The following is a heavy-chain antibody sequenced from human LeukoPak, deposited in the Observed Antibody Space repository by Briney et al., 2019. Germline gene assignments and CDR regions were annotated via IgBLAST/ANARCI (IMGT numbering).Heavy chain of an antibody. D-gene: IGHD4-17*01. V-gene: IGHV3-21*01. Sequence: PGGSLRLSCAASGFTFSSYSMNWVRQAPGKGLEWVSSISSSSYIYYADSVKGRFTISRDNAKNSLYLQMNSLRAEDTAVYYCARGHTAVTRHFDFWGQGTLVTVSS. CDR2: ISSSSYI. CDR1: GFTFSSYS. J-gene: IGHJ4*02. CDR3: ARGHTAVTRHFDF.